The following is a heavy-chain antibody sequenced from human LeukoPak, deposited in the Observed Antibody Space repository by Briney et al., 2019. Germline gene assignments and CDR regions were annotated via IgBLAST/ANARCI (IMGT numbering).Heavy chain of an antibody. Sequence: PGGSLRLSCEASTFTFSTFDMNWVRQAPGKGLEWVSYISSSGSTTYYADSVKGRFTISRDNAKNSLYLQMSSLRAEDTAVYYCARDLTGLGGYYFDYWGQGTLVTVSS. V-gene: IGHV3-48*03. J-gene: IGHJ4*02. D-gene: IGHD3-22*01. CDR3: ARDLTGLGGYYFDY. CDR1: TFTFSTFD. CDR2: ISSSGSTT.